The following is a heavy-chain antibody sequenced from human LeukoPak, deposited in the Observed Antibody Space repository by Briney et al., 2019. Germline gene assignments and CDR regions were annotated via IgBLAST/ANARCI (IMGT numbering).Heavy chain of an antibody. D-gene: IGHD2-2*01. CDR3: AKDGKKVVPAACLDY. J-gene: IGHJ4*02. CDR2: IRYDGSNK. CDR1: GFTFSSYG. V-gene: IGHV3-30*02. Sequence: QTGGSLRLSCAASGFTFSSYGMHWVRQAPGKGLEWVAFIRYDGSNKYYADSVKGRFTISRDNSKNTLYLQMNSLRAEDTAVYYCAKDGKKVVPAACLDYWGQGTLVTVSS.